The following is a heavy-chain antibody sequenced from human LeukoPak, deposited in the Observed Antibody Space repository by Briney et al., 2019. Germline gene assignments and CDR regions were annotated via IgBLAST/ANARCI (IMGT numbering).Heavy chain of an antibody. V-gene: IGHV4-30-4*01. CDR1: GGSISSGDYY. CDR3: ARPYYYDSRIDP. J-gene: IGHJ5*02. D-gene: IGHD3-22*01. CDR2: TYYSGST. Sequence: SETLSLTCTVSGGSISSGDYYWSWIRQPPGKGLEWIGYTYYSGSTYYNPFLKSRVTISVDTSKNQFSLKLTSVTAADTAVYYCARPYYYDSRIDPWGQGTLVTVSS.